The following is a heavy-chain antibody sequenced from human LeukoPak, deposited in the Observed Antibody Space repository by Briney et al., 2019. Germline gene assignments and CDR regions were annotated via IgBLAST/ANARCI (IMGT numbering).Heavy chain of an antibody. V-gene: IGHV4-30-2*01. J-gene: IGHJ5*02. CDR3: ARAAPYGSGRNWFDP. Sequence: SETLSLTCTVSGGSISRYSWSWIRQPPGKGLEWIGYMYHSGGTYYNPSLKSRVTISVDRSKNQFSLELRSVTAADTAVYYCARAAPYGSGRNWFDPWGQGTLVTVSS. D-gene: IGHD3-10*01. CDR1: GGSISRYS. CDR2: MYHSGGT.